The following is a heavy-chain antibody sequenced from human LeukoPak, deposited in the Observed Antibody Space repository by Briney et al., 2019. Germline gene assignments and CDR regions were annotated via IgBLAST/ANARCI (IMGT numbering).Heavy chain of an antibody. Sequence: ASVKVSCKASGYMFTSYGISWVRQAPGQGLEWMGWISTNKGNTSYAQRLQGRVTMTTDTSTSTAYMELRSLGSDDTAIYYCVRDIQWRFDPWGQGTLVTVSS. V-gene: IGHV1-18*01. CDR1: GYMFTSYG. CDR2: ISTNKGNT. J-gene: IGHJ5*02. CDR3: VRDIQWRFDP. D-gene: IGHD2-8*01.